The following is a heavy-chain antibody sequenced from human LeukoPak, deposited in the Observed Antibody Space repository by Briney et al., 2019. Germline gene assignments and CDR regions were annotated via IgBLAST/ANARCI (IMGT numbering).Heavy chain of an antibody. V-gene: IGHV3-7*01. Sequence: GGSLRLSCMASGFSISPYYMGWARQAPGKGLEWVANIDKDAIEKYYVDSVKGRFTISRDNAKNSLFLEMNSLGLEDTAVCYCARGGLSYGFDVWGQGTMVTVSS. CDR1: GFSISPYY. CDR3: ARGGLSYGFDV. J-gene: IGHJ3*01. CDR2: IDKDAIEK. D-gene: IGHD3-16*02.